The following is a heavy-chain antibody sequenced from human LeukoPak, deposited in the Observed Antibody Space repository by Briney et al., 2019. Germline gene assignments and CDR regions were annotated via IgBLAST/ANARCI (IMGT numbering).Heavy chain of an antibody. V-gene: IGHV3-48*03. J-gene: IGHJ4*02. CDR2: ITSSGNTI. CDR1: GFTFSSYE. CDR3: ARLTTMTTTGGPFDY. D-gene: IGHD4-17*01. Sequence: GGSLRLSCTASGFTFSSYEMNWVRQAPGEGLEWVSYITSSGNTIHYADSVKGRFTISRDNAKNSLYLQMNSLRAEDTAVYYCARLTTMTTTGGPFDYWGQGTLVTVSS.